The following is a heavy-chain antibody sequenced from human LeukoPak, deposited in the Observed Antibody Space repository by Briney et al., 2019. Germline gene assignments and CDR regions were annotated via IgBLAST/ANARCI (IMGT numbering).Heavy chain of an antibody. V-gene: IGHV1-2*02. CDR1: GYTFTGYY. J-gene: IGHJ3*02. Sequence: ASVKVSCKASGYTFTGYYMHWVRQAPGQGLEWIGWINPNSGGTNYAQKFQGRVTMTRDTSISTAYMELSRLRSDDTAVYYCARDSIAVAGTSQFLDIWGQGTMVTVSS. CDR2: INPNSGGT. D-gene: IGHD6-19*01. CDR3: ARDSIAVAGTSQFLDI.